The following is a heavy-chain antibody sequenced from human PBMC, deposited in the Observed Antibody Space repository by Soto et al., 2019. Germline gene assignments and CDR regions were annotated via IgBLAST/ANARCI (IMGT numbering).Heavy chain of an antibody. CDR3: TSQDIVVVPAAMEPYYYYGMDV. V-gene: IGHV3-73*02. CDR1: GFTFSGSA. Sequence: EVQLVESGGGLVQPGGSLKLSCAASGFTFSGSAMHWVRQASGKGLEWVGRIKRKANSYATAYAASVKGRFTISRDDSKNTAYLQMNSLKTEDTAVYYCTSQDIVVVPAAMEPYYYYGMDVWGQGTTVTVSS. J-gene: IGHJ6*02. D-gene: IGHD2-2*01. CDR2: IKRKANSYAT.